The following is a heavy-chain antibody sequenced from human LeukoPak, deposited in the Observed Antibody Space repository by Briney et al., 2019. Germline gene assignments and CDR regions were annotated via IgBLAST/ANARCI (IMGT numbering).Heavy chain of an antibody. CDR3: VKEGPVPDYGDPIYYYYYMDV. V-gene: IGHV3-30*18. D-gene: IGHD4-17*01. CDR1: GFTFSSYG. CDR2: ISYDGSNK. J-gene: IGHJ6*03. Sequence: PGGSLRLSCAASGFTFSSYGMHWVRQAPGKGLEWVSVISYDGSNKYYADSVKGRFTISRDNSKNTVYLQMNSLRAEDTAAYYCVKEGPVPDYGDPIYYYYYMDVWGKGTTVTVSS.